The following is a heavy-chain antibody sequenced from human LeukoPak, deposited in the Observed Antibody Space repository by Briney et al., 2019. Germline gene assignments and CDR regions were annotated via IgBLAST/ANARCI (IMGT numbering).Heavy chain of an antibody. CDR2: IDHSGST. CDR1: GGSISAYY. CDR3: ARNAAGTDY. J-gene: IGHJ4*02. V-gene: IGHV4-34*01. Sequence: SETLSLTCAVYGGSISAYYWSWIRQPPGRGLEWIGEIDHSGSTNYNPSLKSRVTISVDTSRNQFSLKLSSVTAADTAVYYCARNAAGTDYWGQGTLVTVSS. D-gene: IGHD6-19*01.